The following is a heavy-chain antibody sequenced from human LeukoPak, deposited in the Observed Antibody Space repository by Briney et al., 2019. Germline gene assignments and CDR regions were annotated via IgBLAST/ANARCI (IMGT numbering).Heavy chain of an antibody. CDR2: IYYSGST. CDR1: GGSISSYY. J-gene: IGHJ3*02. CDR3: ARDFAFDI. V-gene: IGHV4-59*01. Sequence: SETLSLTCTVSGGSISSYYWSWIRQPPGKGLEWIGYIYYSGSTNYNPSLKSRVTISVDTSKNQFSLKLSSVTAADTAVYYCARDFAFDIWGQGTMVTVSS.